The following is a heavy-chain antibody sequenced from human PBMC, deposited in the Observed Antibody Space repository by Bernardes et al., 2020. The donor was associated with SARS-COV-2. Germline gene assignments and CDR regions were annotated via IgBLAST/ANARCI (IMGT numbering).Heavy chain of an antibody. Sequence: GGSLRLSCAASGFTFSSYSMNWVRQAPGKGLEWVSSISSSSYIYYADSVKGRFTIPRDNAKNSLYLQMNSLRAEDTAVYYCARARGYSYGYSFDYWGQGTLVTVSS. J-gene: IGHJ4*02. CDR3: ARARGYSYGYSFDY. CDR2: ISSSSYI. D-gene: IGHD5-18*01. CDR1: GFTFSSYS. V-gene: IGHV3-21*01.